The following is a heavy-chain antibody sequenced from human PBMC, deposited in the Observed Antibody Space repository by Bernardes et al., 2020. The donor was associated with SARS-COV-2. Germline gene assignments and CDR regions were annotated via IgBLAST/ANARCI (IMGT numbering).Heavy chain of an antibody. CDR1: GGSISSYY. CDR2: IYYSGST. Sequence: SEPLSLTCTVSGGSISSYYWSWIRQPPGKGLEWIGYIYYSGSTNYNPSLKSRVTISVDTSKNQFSLKLSSVTAADTAVYYCARAKNDYYDSSGSTWYFDYWGQGTLVTVSS. CDR3: ARAKNDYYDSSGSTWYFDY. J-gene: IGHJ4*02. V-gene: IGHV4-59*01. D-gene: IGHD3-22*01.